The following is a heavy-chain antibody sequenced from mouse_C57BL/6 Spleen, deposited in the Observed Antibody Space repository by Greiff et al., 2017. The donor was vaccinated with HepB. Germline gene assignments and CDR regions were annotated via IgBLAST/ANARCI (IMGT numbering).Heavy chain of an antibody. CDR1: GYTFTSYT. Sequence: LQQSGAELARPGASVKMSCKASGYTFTSYTMHWVKQRPGQGLEWIGYINPSSGYTKYNQKFKDKATLTADKSSSTAYMQLSSLTSEDSAVYYCARVRGGYFDYWGQGTTLTVSS. CDR2: INPSSGYT. V-gene: IGHV1-4*01. J-gene: IGHJ2*01. CDR3: ARVRGGYFDY.